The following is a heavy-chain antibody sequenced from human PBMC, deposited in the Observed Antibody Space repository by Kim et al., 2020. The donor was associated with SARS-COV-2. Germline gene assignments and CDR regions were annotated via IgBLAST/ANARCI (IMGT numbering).Heavy chain of an antibody. D-gene: IGHD2-15*01. J-gene: IGHJ4*02. CDR1: GGTFSSYA. CDR3: ARGGVEGYCSGGSCYSFDY. CDR2: IIPILGIA. Sequence: SVKVSCKASGGTFSSYAISWVRQAPGQGLEWMGRIIPILGIANYAQKFQGRVTITADKSTSTAYMELSSLRSEDTAVYYCARGGVEGYCSGGSCYSFDYWGQGTLVTVSS. V-gene: IGHV1-69*04.